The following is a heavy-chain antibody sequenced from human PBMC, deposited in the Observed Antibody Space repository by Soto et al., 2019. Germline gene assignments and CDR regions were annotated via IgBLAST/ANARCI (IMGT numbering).Heavy chain of an antibody. CDR2: ISGSGGSK. CDR1: GFTFSSYA. CDR3: AKVSDYDFWSGYSYSKYFQQ. D-gene: IGHD3-3*01. Sequence: GGSLRLSCAASGFTFSSYAMSWVRQAPGKGLEWVSAISGSGGSKYHADSVKGRFTISRDNSKSTLYLQMNGLRAEDTAVYYCAKVSDYDFWSGYSYSKYFQQWGQGTLVTVSS. J-gene: IGHJ1*01. V-gene: IGHV3-23*01.